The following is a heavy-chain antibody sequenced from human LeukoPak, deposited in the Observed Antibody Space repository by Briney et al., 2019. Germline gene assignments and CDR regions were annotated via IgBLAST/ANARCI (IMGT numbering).Heavy chain of an antibody. CDR2: INPNSGGT. Sequence: GASVKVSCKASGYSFTSYWHWVRQAPGQGLEWMGRINPNSGGTDYAQTFRGRVTMTRDTSVSTAYMELSSLRSDDTAVYYCARFLSGSHDAFDIWGQGTMVTVSS. D-gene: IGHD1-26*01. CDR3: ARFLSGSHDAFDI. J-gene: IGHJ3*02. V-gene: IGHV1-2*06. CDR1: GYSFTSYW.